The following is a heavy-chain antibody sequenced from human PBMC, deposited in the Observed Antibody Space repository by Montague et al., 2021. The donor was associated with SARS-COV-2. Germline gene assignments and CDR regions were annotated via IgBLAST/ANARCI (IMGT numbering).Heavy chain of an antibody. CDR2: INWDDDE. J-gene: IGHJ4*02. V-gene: IGHV2-70*01. Sequence: PALVKPTQTLTLTCTFSGFSLSNTRMSVGWIRQPPGKALEWLALINWDDDEYYNPSLRTRLTTSKDTSKNQVVLVMTNMDPMDTGTYYCARIQRWGEYYFAFWGQGALVAVSS. CDR3: ARIQRWGEYYFAF. D-gene: IGHD3-10*01. CDR1: GFSLSNTRMS.